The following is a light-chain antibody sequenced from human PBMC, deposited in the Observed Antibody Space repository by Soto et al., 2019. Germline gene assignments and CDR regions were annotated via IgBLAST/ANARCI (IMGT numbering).Light chain of an antibody. CDR2: AAS. CDR3: QQYDVSPLT. V-gene: IGKV3-20*01. J-gene: IGKJ3*01. Sequence: EIVLTQSPGTLSLSPGERATLSCRASQSLSTNSLAWYQQKPGPTPRLLIYAASTRDTDIPDRFNGSGSGTDFALTISRLEPEDFALYYCQQYDVSPLTVGPGTKVDSK. CDR1: QSLSTNS.